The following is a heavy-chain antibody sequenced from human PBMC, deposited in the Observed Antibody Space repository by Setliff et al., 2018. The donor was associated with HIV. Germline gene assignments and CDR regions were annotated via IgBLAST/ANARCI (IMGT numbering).Heavy chain of an antibody. CDR2: FYHGGST. CDR1: GSSIRGAYY. CDR3: ASRGIVVVTMSMPDEFFVH. D-gene: IGHD2-21*02. Sequence: SETLSLTCAVSGSSIRGAYYWGWIRQPPGKGLEWIGSFYHGGSTLYNPSLKSRVTISVDTSRNQFSLTLNSVTAADTATYYCASRGIVVVTMSMPDEFFVHWGHGTLVTVSS. J-gene: IGHJ1*01. V-gene: IGHV4-38-2*01.